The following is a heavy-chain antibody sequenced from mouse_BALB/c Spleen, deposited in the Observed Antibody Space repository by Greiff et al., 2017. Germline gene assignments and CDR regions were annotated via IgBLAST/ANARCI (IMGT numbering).Heavy chain of an antibody. D-gene: IGHD1-2*01. CDR2: INSNGGST. Sequence: EVQLVESGGGLVQPGGSLKLSCAASGFTFSSYGMSWVRQTPDKRLELVATINSNGGSTYYPDSVKGRFTISRDNAKNTLYLQMSSLKSEDTAMYYCARAPHYYGHDAFAYWGQGTLVTVSA. V-gene: IGHV5-6-3*01. CDR1: GFTFSSYG. CDR3: ARAPHYYGHDAFAY. J-gene: IGHJ3*01.